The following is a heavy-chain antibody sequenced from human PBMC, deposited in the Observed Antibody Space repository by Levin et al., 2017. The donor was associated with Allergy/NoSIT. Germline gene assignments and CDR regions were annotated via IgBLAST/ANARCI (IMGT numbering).Heavy chain of an antibody. V-gene: IGHV1-18*01. Sequence: ASVKVSCKASGYTFTSYGISWVRQAPGQGLEWMGWISAYNGNTNYAQKLQGRVTMTTDTSTSTAYMELRSLRSDDTAVYYCARDQYYYGSGKSLDYWGQGTLVTVSS. D-gene: IGHD3-10*01. CDR3: ARDQYYYGSGKSLDY. CDR1: GYTFTSYG. CDR2: ISAYNGNT. J-gene: IGHJ4*02.